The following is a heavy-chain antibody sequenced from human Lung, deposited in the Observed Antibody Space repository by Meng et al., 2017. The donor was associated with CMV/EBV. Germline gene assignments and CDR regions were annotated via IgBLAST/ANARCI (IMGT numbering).Heavy chain of an antibody. CDR2: ISAYSGNT. Sequence: FNNYGLNWVRQAPGKGLEWVGGISAYSGNTNYAQKIQDRVTMTTHTSSNTAYMELRSLRSDDTAIYYCARVVVHYYARGDNADYSDYWGQGTLVTVSS. CDR3: ARVVVHYYARGDNADYSDY. D-gene: IGHD3-10*02. V-gene: IGHV1-18*04. CDR1: FNNYG. J-gene: IGHJ4*02.